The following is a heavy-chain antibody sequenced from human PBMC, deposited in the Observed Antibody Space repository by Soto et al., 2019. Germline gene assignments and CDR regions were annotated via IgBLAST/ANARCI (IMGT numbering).Heavy chain of an antibody. CDR1: GFTFGDYA. CDR3: TRVGRSTSSLLVMGMDV. D-gene: IGHD6-6*01. Sequence: GGSLRLSCTASGFTFGDYAMSWVRQAPGKGLEWVGFIRSKAYGGTTEYAASVKGRFTISRDDSKSIAYLQMNSLKTEDTAVYYCTRVGRSTSSLLVMGMDVWGQGTTVTVSS. V-gene: IGHV3-49*04. J-gene: IGHJ6*02. CDR2: IRSKAYGGTT.